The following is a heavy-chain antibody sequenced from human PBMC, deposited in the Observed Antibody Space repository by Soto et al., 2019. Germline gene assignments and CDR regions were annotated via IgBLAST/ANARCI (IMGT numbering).Heavy chain of an antibody. CDR1: GYTFTSHY. CDR3: ARAGRLMVYALEY. CDR2: INPNSENT. D-gene: IGHD2-8*01. V-gene: IGHV1-46*01. J-gene: IGHJ4*02. Sequence: KVSCKASGYTFTSHYMHWVRQAPGQGLEWMGIINPNSENTDYAQKFKGRITMTRDTSTSTVYMELSNLRSEDTAVYYCARAGRLMVYALEYWGQGTLLTVSS.